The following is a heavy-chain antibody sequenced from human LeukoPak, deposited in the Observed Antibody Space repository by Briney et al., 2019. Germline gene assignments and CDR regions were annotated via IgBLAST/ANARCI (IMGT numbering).Heavy chain of an antibody. J-gene: IGHJ4*02. CDR1: GYTFIKYG. CDR3: ARDQRSARAGDY. CDR2: ISAYNGNT. Sequence: ASVKVSCKASGYTFIKYGVSWVRQAPGQGLEWMGWISAYNGNTNYAQKLQGRVTMTTDTSTSTAYMGLRSLRSDDTAVYYCARDQRSARAGDYWGQGTLVTVSS. V-gene: IGHV1-18*01. D-gene: IGHD5-24*01.